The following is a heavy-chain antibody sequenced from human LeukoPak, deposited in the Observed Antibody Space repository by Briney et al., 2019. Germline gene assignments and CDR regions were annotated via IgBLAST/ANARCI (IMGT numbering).Heavy chain of an antibody. V-gene: IGHV1-69*13. J-gene: IGHJ5*02. CDR1: VGSFSSYA. D-gene: IGHD2-2*01. CDR2: IIPIFGTA. CDR3: ARERSQENRPYCSSTSCPNWFDP. Sequence: ASVKVSCKASVGSFSSYAISWVRQAPGQGLEWMGGIIPIFGTANYAQKFQGRVTITADESTSTAYTELSSLRSEDTAVYYCARERSQENRPYCSSTSCPNWFDPWGQGTLVTVSS.